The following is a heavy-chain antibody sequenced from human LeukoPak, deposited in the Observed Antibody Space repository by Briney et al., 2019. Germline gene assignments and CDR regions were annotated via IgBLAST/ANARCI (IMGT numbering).Heavy chain of an antibody. CDR1: GFTFDDYG. Sequence: GGSLRLSCAASGFTFDDYGMSWVRQAPGKGLEWVSGINWDASTTGYADPVKGRFTISRDNAKNSLYLQMNSLRAEDTALYYCARVYLKQQLVPGLDYWGQGTLVTVSS. CDR3: ARVYLKQQLVPGLDY. CDR2: INWDASTT. J-gene: IGHJ4*02. D-gene: IGHD6-13*01. V-gene: IGHV3-20*04.